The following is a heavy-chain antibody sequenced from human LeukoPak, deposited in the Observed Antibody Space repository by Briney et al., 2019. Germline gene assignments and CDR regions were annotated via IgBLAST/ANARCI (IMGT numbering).Heavy chain of an antibody. V-gene: IGHV1-24*01. J-gene: IGHJ4*02. CDR2: FDPEDGET. D-gene: IGHD3-16*02. Sequence: ASVKVSCKVSGYTLTELSMHWVRQAPGKGLEWMGGFDPEDGETIYAQKFQGRVTMTEDTSTDTAYMELRSLRSDDTAVYYCARDPYDYVWGSYPPFFDYWGQGTLVTVSS. CDR1: GYTLTELS. CDR3: ARDPYDYVWGSYPPFFDY.